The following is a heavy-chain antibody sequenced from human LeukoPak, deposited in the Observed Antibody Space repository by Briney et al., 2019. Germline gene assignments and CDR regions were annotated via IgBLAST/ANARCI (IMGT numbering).Heavy chain of an antibody. CDR2: IYHSGNT. V-gene: IGHV3-53*01. D-gene: IGHD2-2*01. CDR3: ARKYCSSTSCSPFDY. J-gene: IGHJ4*02. Sequence: GGSLRLTCAASGFTISSYYMAWVRQAPGKGLEWVSVIYHSGNTDYADSVKGRFTISRDNSKNTVYLQMSSLRAEDTAVYYCARKYCSSTSCSPFDYWGQGTLVTVSS. CDR1: GFTISSYY.